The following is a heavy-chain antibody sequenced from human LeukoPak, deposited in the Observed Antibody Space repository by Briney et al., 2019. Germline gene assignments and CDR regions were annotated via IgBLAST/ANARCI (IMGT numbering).Heavy chain of an antibody. Sequence: SETLSLTCAVYGGSFSGYYGSWIRQPPRKGLEWIGEINHSGSTNYNPSLKSRVTISVDTSKNQFSLKLSSVTAADTAVYYCARHPRRIQLWSGVGFYFDHWGQGTLVTVSS. D-gene: IGHD5-18*01. V-gene: IGHV4-34*01. CDR3: ARHPRRIQLWSGVGFYFDH. J-gene: IGHJ4*02. CDR2: INHSGST. CDR1: GGSFSGYY.